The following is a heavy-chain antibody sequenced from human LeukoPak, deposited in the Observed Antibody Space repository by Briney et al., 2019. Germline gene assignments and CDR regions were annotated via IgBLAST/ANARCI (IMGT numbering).Heavy chain of an antibody. Sequence: SETLSLTCAVYGGSFSGYYWSWIRQPPGKGLEWIGEINHAGSARYTPSLKSRVTISLDTSKNHFSLNLTSVTAADTSVYYCARGSTTVSPDYWGQGTLVTVSS. CDR2: INHAGSA. CDR1: GGSFSGYY. CDR3: ARGSTTVSPDY. D-gene: IGHD4-17*01. J-gene: IGHJ4*02. V-gene: IGHV4-34*01.